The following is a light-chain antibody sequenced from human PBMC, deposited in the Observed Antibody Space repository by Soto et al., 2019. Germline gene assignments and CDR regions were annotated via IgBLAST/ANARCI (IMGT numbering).Light chain of an antibody. J-gene: IGKJ5*01. Sequence: IQLTQSPSSLSASVGDRVTITCRASQGMNSYLAWYQQKPGKAPKLLIYAASTLQSGVPSRFSGSGSGTDFTLTISSLQPEDFATYYFQQLNDYPITFGQGTRLEIK. CDR2: AAS. CDR1: QGMNSY. V-gene: IGKV1-9*01. CDR3: QQLNDYPIT.